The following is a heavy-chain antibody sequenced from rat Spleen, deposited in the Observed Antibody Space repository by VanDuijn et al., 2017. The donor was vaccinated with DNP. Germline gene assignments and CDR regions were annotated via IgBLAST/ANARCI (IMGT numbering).Heavy chain of an antibody. CDR3: ATSESAGFVY. V-gene: IGHV5S23*01. CDR2: ITNGGGTT. CDR1: GFTFSYYY. J-gene: IGHJ3*01. D-gene: IGHD3-7*01. Sequence: EVQLVESGGGLVQPGRSLKLSCTASGFTFSYYYMVWVRQAPTKGLEWVAPITNGGGTTYYRDSVKGRFTISRDNGKSTLYLQMDSLRSEDTATYYCATSESAGFVYWGQGTLDTVSS.